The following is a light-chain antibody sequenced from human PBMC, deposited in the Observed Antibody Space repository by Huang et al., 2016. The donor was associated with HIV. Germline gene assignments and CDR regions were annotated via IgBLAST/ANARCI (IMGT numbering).Light chain of an antibody. V-gene: IGKV3-11*01. CDR3: QQRSKWPLT. CDR1: QSIGTY. CDR2: DVS. Sequence: EIVLTQSPVTLSLSPGDRATLSCRASQSIGTYLAWYQQKSGPAPRLLIYDVSHRAAGVPARFSASGSETDFTLTIASLDPDDFAIYHCQQRSKWPLTFGGGTKVEMK. J-gene: IGKJ4*01.